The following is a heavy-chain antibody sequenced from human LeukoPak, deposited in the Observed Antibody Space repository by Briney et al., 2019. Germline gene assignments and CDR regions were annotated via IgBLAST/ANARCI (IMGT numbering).Heavy chain of an antibody. D-gene: IGHD2-2*01. Sequence: PSETLSLTCTVSGGSISSGGYYWSWIRQHPGKGLEWIGYIYYSGSTYYNPSLKSRVTISVDTSKNQFSLKLSSVTAADTAVYYCARQGYVREYQLLSPYWFDPWGQGTLVTVSS. CDR1: GGSISSGGYY. V-gene: IGHV4-31*03. CDR2: IYYSGST. CDR3: ARQGYVREYQLLSPYWFDP. J-gene: IGHJ5*02.